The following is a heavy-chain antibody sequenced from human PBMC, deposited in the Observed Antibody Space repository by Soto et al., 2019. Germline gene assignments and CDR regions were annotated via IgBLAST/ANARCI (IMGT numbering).Heavy chain of an antibody. Sequence: QVQLQESGPGLVKPSDTLSLTCAVSGYSISSSNWWGWIRQPPGKGLEWIGYIYYSGTTYYNPSLKCRVTMSVDKSKNQFSLKLTSVTAVDTAVYYGARREIQGPIDYWGQGTLVTVSS. D-gene: IGHD1-26*01. V-gene: IGHV4-28*01. CDR3: ARREIQGPIDY. CDR2: IYYSGTT. CDR1: GYSISSSNW. J-gene: IGHJ4*02.